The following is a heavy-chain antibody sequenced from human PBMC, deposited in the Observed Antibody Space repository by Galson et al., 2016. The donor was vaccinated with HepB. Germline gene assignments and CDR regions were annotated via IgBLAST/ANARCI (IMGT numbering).Heavy chain of an antibody. CDR1: GFTFSAYA. J-gene: IGHJ5*02. Sequence: FLRLSCAASGFTFSAYAMSWVRQAPGKGPEGVSAISSGGRMFYAYSVTARFTISSDSSKNTMYLQMHSVGAEDTAVYYCSKEVPNAFDPWGQGTLVTGSS. CDR3: SKEVPNAFDP. CDR2: ISSGGRM. D-gene: IGHD2-8*01. V-gene: IGHV3-23*01.